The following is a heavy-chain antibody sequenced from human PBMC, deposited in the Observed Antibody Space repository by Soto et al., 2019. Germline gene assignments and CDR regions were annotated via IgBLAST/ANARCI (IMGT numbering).Heavy chain of an antibody. J-gene: IGHJ5*02. CDR2: IIPIFGTA. V-gene: IGHV1-69*12. Sequence: QVQLVQSGAEVKKPGSSVKVSCKASGGTFSSYAISWVRQAPGQGLEWMGGIIPIFGTANYAQKFQGRVTXXADESTSTAYLELSSLRSEDAVVHYCARLEGWFDPWGQGGLGSVSS. CDR3: ARLEGWFDP. D-gene: IGHD3-3*01. CDR1: GGTFSSYA.